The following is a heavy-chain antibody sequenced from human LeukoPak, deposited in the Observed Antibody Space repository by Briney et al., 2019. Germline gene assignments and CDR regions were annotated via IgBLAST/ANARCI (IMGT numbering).Heavy chain of an antibody. J-gene: IGHJ4*02. CDR3: TTDLLDRGVIR. Sequence: GGSLRLSCAASGFTFSNAWVSWVRQAPGKGLEWVGRIKSKTDGGTTDYAAPVKGRFTISRDDSKNTLYLQMNSLKTEDTAVYYCTTDLLDRGVIRWGQGTLVTVSS. CDR2: IKSKTDGGTT. CDR1: GFTFSNAW. V-gene: IGHV3-15*01. D-gene: IGHD3-10*01.